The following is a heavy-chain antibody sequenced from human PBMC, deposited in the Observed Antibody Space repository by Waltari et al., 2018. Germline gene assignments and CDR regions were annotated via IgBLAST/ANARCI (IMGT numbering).Heavy chain of an antibody. V-gene: IGHV3-48*03. CDR1: GFTFNSYE. CDR2: ISSSGGVI. D-gene: IGHD1-26*01. CDR3: ARGRKWDLRGYYFDY. J-gene: IGHJ4*02. Sequence: LVESGGGLVQPGGSLRLSCAASGFTFNSYEMSWVRQAPGKGLEWVSHISSSGGVIYSADSVKGRFAISRDNAKYSLSLQKNSLRAEDTAVYYCARGRKWDLRGYYFDYWGQGTLVTVSS.